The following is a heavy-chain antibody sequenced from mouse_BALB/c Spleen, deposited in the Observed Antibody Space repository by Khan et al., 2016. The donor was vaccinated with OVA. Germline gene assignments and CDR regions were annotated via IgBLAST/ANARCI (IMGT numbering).Heavy chain of an antibody. V-gene: IGHV1-4*01. D-gene: IGHD2-14*01. CDR3: ARRTTGYAMDY. Sequence: VQLKQSGAELSRPGASVKMSCKASGYTFTSNTMHWVKQRPGQGLEWIGYINPRSDYTIYSQKFKDKATLTADISSSTAYMQLSSLTSDDSAVYYCARRTTGYAMDYWGQGTSVTVSS. J-gene: IGHJ4*01. CDR1: GYTFTSNT. CDR2: INPRSDYT.